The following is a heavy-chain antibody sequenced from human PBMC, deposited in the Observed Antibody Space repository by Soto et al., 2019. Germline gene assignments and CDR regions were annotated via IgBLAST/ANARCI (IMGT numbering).Heavy chain of an antibody. J-gene: IGHJ6*03. CDR2: IYYSGST. D-gene: IGHD5-18*01. Sequence: SETLSLTCTVSGGSISSYYWSWIRQPPGKGLEWIGYIYYSGSTNYNPSLKSRVTISVDTSKNQFSLKLSSVTAADTAVYYCASLVDDTAMVESEYYYYPYMDVCGEGTTVTVSS. CDR1: GGSISSYY. CDR3: ASLVDDTAMVESEYYYYPYMDV. V-gene: IGHV4-59*01.